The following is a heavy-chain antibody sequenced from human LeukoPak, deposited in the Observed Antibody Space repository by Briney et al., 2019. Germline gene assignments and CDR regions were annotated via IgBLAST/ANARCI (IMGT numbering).Heavy chain of an antibody. J-gene: IGHJ4*02. CDR2: INWNGGST. Sequence: GGSLRLSCAASGFTFDDYGMSWVRQAPGKGLEWVSGINWNGGSTGYADSVKGRFTISRDNAKNSLYLQMNSLRAGDTALYYCARVSGSYYDGYYFDYWGQGTLVTVSS. D-gene: IGHD1-26*01. CDR3: ARVSGSYYDGYYFDY. V-gene: IGHV3-20*04. CDR1: GFTFDDYG.